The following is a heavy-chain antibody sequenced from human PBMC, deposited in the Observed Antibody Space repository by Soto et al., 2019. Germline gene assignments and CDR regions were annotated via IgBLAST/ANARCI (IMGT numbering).Heavy chain of an antibody. J-gene: IGHJ4*02. CDR2: IYYSGST. D-gene: IGHD5-12*01. CDR1: GGSVSSGSYY. V-gene: IGHV4-61*01. CDR3: ARGGRGDGYNYDY. Sequence: SETLSLTCTVSGGSVSSGSYYWSWIRQPPRKGLEWIGYIYYSGSTNYNPSLKSRVTISVDTSKNQFSLKLSSVTAADTAVYYCARGGRGDGYNYDYWGQGTLVT.